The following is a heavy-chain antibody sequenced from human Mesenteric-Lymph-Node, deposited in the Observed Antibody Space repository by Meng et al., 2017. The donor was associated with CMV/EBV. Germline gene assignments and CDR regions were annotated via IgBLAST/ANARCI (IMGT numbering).Heavy chain of an antibody. V-gene: IGHV4-34*01. CDR3: ARGRLRITMIVVVRRWFDP. CDR1: SVSGYY. D-gene: IGHD3-22*01. Sequence: SVSGYYWSWIRQPPGKGLEWIGEINHSGSTNYNPSLKSRVTISVDTSKNQFSLKLSSVTAADTAVYYCARGRLRITMIVVVRRWFDPWGQGTLVTVSS. J-gene: IGHJ5*02. CDR2: INHSGST.